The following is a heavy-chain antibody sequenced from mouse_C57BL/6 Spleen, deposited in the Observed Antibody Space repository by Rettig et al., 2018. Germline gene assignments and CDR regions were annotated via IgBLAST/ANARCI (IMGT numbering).Heavy chain of an antibody. J-gene: IGHJ4*01. CDR3: TRHYGRVQSGAMDY. Sequence: LEWIGAIYPGNSDTSYNQKFKGKAKLTAVTSASTAYVELSSLTSEDSAVYYCTRHYGRVQSGAMDYWGQGTSVTVSS. V-gene: IGHV1-5*01. CDR2: IYPGNSDT. D-gene: IGHD1-1*01.